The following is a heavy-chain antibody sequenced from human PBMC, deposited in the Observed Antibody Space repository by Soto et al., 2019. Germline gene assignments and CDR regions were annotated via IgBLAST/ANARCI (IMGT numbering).Heavy chain of an antibody. CDR2: IYYSGST. V-gene: IGHV4-39*01. CDR1: GGSISSSSYY. CDR3: LKLELLGKLDYYYYMDV. J-gene: IGHJ6*03. D-gene: IGHD1-7*01. Sequence: SETLSLTCTVSGGSISSSSYYWGWIRQPPGKGLEWIGSIYYSGSTYYNPSLKSRVTISVDTSKNQFSLKLSSVTAADTAVYYCLKLELLGKLDYYYYMDVWGKGTTVTVSS.